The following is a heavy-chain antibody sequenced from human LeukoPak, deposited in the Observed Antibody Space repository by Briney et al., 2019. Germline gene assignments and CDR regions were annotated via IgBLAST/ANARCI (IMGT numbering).Heavy chain of an antibody. CDR3: ARVFAYCGGDCYNFDY. CDR1: GYTLTGYY. Sequence: GASVKVSCKASGYTLTGYYMHWVRQAPGQGLEWVGIINPSGGSTSYAQKFQGRVTMTRDTSTSTVYMELSSLRSEDTAVYYCARVFAYCGGDCYNFDYWGQGTLVTVSS. J-gene: IGHJ4*02. V-gene: IGHV1-46*01. D-gene: IGHD2-21*02. CDR2: INPSGGST.